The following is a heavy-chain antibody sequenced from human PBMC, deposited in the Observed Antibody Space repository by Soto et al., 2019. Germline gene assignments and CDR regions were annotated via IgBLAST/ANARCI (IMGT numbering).Heavy chain of an antibody. CDR1: GYTFTSYY. Sequence: QVQLVQSGAEVKKPGASVKVSCKASGYTFTSYYMHWVRQAPGQGLEWMGIINPSGGSTSYAQKFQGRVTMTRDTSTSTVYRELSSLRSEDTAVYYCARGGVHCSGGSCYSGSRTTSYYYYGMDVWGQGTTVTVSS. CDR3: ARGGVHCSGGSCYSGSRTTSYYYYGMDV. CDR2: INPSGGST. J-gene: IGHJ6*02. D-gene: IGHD2-15*01. V-gene: IGHV1-46*01.